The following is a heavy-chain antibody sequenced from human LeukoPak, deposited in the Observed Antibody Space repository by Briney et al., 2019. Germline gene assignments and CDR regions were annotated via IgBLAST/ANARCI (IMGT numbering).Heavy chain of an antibody. CDR3: ARSVPQPIAARPSYAFDI. Sequence: SETLSLTCTVSGGSISSYYWSWIRQPPGKGLEWIGYIYYSGSTNYNPSLKSRVTISVDTSKNQFSLKLSSVTAADTAVYYCARSVPQPIAARPSYAFDIWGQGTLVTVSS. CDR2: IYYSGST. V-gene: IGHV4-59*01. CDR1: GGSISSYY. J-gene: IGHJ4*02. D-gene: IGHD6-6*01.